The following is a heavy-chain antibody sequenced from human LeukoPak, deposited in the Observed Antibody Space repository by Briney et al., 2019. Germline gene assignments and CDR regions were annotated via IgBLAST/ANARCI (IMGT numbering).Heavy chain of an antibody. CDR2: IWYDGSNK. D-gene: IGHD3-22*01. CDR1: GFTFSSYG. CDR3: ATYSSLNRREFQY. V-gene: IGHV3-33*01. Sequence: GGSLRLSCAASGFTFSSYGMHWVRQAPGKGLEWVAVIWYDGSNKYYADSVKGRFTISRDNSKNTLYLQMNSLRAEDTAVYYCATYSSLNRREFQYWGQGTLLTVSS. J-gene: IGHJ1*01.